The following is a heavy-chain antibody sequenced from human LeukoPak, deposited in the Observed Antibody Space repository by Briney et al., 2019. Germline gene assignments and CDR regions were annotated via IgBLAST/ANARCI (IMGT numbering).Heavy chain of an antibody. J-gene: IGHJ5*02. CDR2: ISYDGSNK. Sequence: GGSLRLSCAASGFTFSSYGMHWVRQAPGKGLEWVAVISYDGSNKYYADSVKGRFTISRDNSKNTLHLQMNSLRAEDTAVYYCAEAGYGSGNNWFDPWGQGTLVTVSS. CDR1: GFTFSSYG. V-gene: IGHV3-30*18. CDR3: AEAGYGSGNNWFDP. D-gene: IGHD3-10*01.